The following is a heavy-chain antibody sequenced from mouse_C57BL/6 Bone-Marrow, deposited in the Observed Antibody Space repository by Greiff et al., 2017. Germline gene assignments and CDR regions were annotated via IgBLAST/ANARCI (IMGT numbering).Heavy chain of an antibody. CDR3: ARGGTMTTAHYYAMDY. V-gene: IGHV1-66*01. D-gene: IGHD2-4*01. Sequence: QVQLQQSGPELVKPGASVKISCKASGYSFTSYYIHWVKQRPGQGLEWIGWIYPGSGNTKYNEKFKGKATLTADTSSSTAYMQLSSLTSEDSAVYYWARGGTMTTAHYYAMDYWGQGTSVTVSS. CDR2: IYPGSGNT. J-gene: IGHJ4*01. CDR1: GYSFTSYY.